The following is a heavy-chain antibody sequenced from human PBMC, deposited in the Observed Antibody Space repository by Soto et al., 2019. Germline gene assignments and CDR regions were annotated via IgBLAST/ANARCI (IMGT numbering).Heavy chain of an antibody. Sequence: QVQLVESGGGVVQPGRSLRLSCAASGFTFSSYAMHWVRQAPGKGLEWVAVISYDGSNKYYADSVKGRFTISRDNSKNTLYLQMNSLRAEDTAVYYCARDRSGGALDYWGQGTLVIVSS. CDR3: ARDRSGGALDY. D-gene: IGHD3-3*01. CDR1: GFTFSSYA. CDR2: ISYDGSNK. V-gene: IGHV3-30-3*01. J-gene: IGHJ4*02.